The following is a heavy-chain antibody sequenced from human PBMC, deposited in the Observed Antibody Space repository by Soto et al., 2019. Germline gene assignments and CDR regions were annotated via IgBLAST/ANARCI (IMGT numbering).Heavy chain of an antibody. CDR1: GGSISSSSYY. CDR2: IYYSGST. Sequence: SETLSLTCTVSGGSISSSSYYWGWIRQPPGKGLEWIGSIYYSGSTYYNPSLKSRVTISVDTSKNQFSLKLGSVTAADTAVYYCARHWEYCSGGSCYSDLLSSWFDPWGQGTLVTVSS. J-gene: IGHJ5*02. V-gene: IGHV4-39*01. CDR3: ARHWEYCSGGSCYSDLLSSWFDP. D-gene: IGHD2-15*01.